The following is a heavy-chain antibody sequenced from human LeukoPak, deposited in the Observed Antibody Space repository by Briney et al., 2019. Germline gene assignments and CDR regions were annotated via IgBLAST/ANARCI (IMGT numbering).Heavy chain of an antibody. Sequence: AGGSLRLSCVVSGFTFSNYDIHWVRQATGKGLEWVSAIGTAGDTYYLGSVKGRFTISRENAKNSLYLQMNSLRAGDTAVYCCARVGVAAAGMAVFDIWGQGTMVTVSS. CDR2: IGTAGDT. CDR1: GFTFSNYD. CDR3: ARVGVAAAGMAVFDI. J-gene: IGHJ3*02. V-gene: IGHV3-13*04. D-gene: IGHD6-13*01.